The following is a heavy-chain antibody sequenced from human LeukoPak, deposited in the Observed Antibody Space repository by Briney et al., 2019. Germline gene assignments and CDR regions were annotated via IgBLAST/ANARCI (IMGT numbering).Heavy chain of an antibody. CDR2: IYYSESV. V-gene: IGHV4-38-2*02. CDR3: ARVVCSSCPRGEDF. J-gene: IGHJ4*02. D-gene: IGHD6-13*01. Sequence: SETLSLTCTVSGFSISSGYLWGWIRQPPGKGLEWIASIYYSESVDYNPSLKSRVTMSVDPSKNQFSLQLSSVTAADTAVYYCARVVCSSCPRGEDFWGQGVLVSVSS. CDR1: GFSISSGYL.